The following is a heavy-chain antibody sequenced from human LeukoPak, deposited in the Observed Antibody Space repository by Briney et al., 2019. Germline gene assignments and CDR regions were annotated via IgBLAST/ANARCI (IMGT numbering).Heavy chain of an antibody. D-gene: IGHD4/OR15-4a*01. CDR1: GFTFDDYA. CDR3: AKVGASLPDAFDI. Sequence: PGGSLRLSCAASGFTFDDYAMHWVRQAPGKGLEWVSSISRNSGSINYADSVKGRFTISRDNAKNSLYLLMNSLRAEDTALYYCAKVGASLPDAFDIWGQGTMVTVSS. CDR2: ISRNSGSI. J-gene: IGHJ3*02. V-gene: IGHV3-9*01.